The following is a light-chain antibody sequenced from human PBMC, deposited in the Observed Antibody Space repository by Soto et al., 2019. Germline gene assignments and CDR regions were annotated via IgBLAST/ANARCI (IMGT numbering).Light chain of an antibody. V-gene: IGLV4-69*01. CDR2: LDSDGSH. Sequence: QLVLTQSPSASASLGASVKLTCTLSSGHSSYTIAWHQQQPDKGPRYLMNLDSDGSHYKGDGIPDRFSGSSSGAERYLTISSLQYEDEADYYCQTWATGPDWVFGGGTKLTVL. CDR3: QTWATGPDWV. J-gene: IGLJ3*02. CDR1: SGHSSYT.